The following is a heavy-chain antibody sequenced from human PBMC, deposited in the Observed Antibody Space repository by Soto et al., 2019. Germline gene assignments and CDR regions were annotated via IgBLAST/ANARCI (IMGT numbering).Heavy chain of an antibody. D-gene: IGHD3-10*01. CDR1: GYTFTSYY. J-gene: IGHJ4*02. V-gene: IGHV1-46*03. Sequence: ASVKVSCKASGYTFTSYYMHWVRHAPGQGLEWMGIINPSGGSTSYAQKFQGRVTMTRDTSTSTVYMELSSLRSEDTAVYYCARGVPLWDFLYYGSGRFDFDFCGQGTLVTVSS. CDR3: ARGVPLWDFLYYGSGRFDFDF. CDR2: INPSGGST.